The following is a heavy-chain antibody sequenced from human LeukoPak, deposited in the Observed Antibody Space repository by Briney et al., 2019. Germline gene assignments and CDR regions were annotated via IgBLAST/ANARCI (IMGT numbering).Heavy chain of an antibody. J-gene: IGHJ3*02. CDR2: IYYSGST. D-gene: IGHD2-21*02. CDR1: GGSISNY. Sequence: SETLSLTCTVSGGSISNYWSWIRQPPGKGLEWIGYIYYSGSTYYNPSLKSRVTISVDTSKNQFSLKLSSVTAADTAVYYCARDPGAYCGGDCADAFDIWGQGTMVTVSS. CDR3: ARDPGAYCGGDCADAFDI. V-gene: IGHV4-30-4*08.